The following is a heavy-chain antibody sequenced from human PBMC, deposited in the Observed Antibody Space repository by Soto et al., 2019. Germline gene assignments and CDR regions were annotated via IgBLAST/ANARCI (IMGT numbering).Heavy chain of an antibody. CDR3: ARRAAAGRSFDY. CDR2: ISSSGNSI. V-gene: IGHV3-11*01. CDR1: GLTFRYYY. D-gene: IGHD6-13*01. J-gene: IGHJ4*02. Sequence: GGLLILSCAASGLTFRYYYMTWIRQAPGKGLEWVSYISSSGNSIYYADSVRGRFTVSRDNAKNSLFLQMNSLRAEDTAVYYCARRAAAGRSFDYWGLGTLVTVSS.